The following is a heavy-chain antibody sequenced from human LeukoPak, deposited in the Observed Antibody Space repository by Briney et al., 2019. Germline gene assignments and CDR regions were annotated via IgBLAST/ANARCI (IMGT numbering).Heavy chain of an antibody. J-gene: IGHJ4*02. D-gene: IGHD3-22*01. CDR1: GFIFSSYA. Sequence: GGSLRLSCGASGFIFSSYAMSWVRQAPGKGLEWVSAITGSGGSTYYEDSVEGRFTISRDNSKNTLYLQMNSLRAEDTAVYHCAISRDSSGYYYSWGQGTLVTVSS. CDR2: ITGSGGST. CDR3: AISRDSSGYYYS. V-gene: IGHV3-23*01.